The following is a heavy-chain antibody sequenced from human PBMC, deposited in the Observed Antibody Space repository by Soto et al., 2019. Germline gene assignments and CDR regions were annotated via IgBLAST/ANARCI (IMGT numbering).Heavy chain of an antibody. CDR3: AKFFVETGGSSGWPWSFHY. J-gene: IGHJ4*02. CDR2: ISGSGGTT. Sequence: EVQLLESGGDLVQPGRSLRVSCAASGFTFSSYAMSWVRQAPGKGLXXXXAISGSGGTTYYADSVKGRFTISRDNSKNTLSLQMNSLRAEDTAVYYCAKFFVETGGSSGWPWSFHYWGQGTLVTVSS. V-gene: IGHV3-23*01. D-gene: IGHD6-25*01. CDR1: GFTFSSYA.